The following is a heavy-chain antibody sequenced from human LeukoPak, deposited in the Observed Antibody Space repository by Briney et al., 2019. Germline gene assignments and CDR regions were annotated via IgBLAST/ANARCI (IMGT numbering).Heavy chain of an antibody. V-gene: IGHV3-23*01. J-gene: IGHJ4*02. CDR2: ISGSGGYT. Sequence: GGSLRLSCAASGFTFSNYAMSWVRQAPGKGLEWVSAISGSGGYTYYTDSVKGRFTISRDNSKNTLYLQMNSLRAEDTAVYYCARGQSEAGIPTFDYWGQGTLVTVSS. CDR1: GFTFSNYA. D-gene: IGHD6-19*01. CDR3: ARGQSEAGIPTFDY.